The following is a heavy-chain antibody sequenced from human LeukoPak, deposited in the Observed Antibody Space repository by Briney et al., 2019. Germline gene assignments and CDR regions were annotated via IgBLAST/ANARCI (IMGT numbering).Heavy chain of an antibody. D-gene: IGHD6-19*01. CDR3: AREAGISVAGTPWFDP. V-gene: IGHV5-51*01. Sequence: GASLQISCKGSGYSFTNYWIGWVRQLPGKGLEWMGIIYPDDSDTRYSPSFQGQVTISADKSISTAYLQWSSLKSSDTAMYYCAREAGISVAGTPWFDPWGQGTLVTVSS. CDR2: IYPDDSDT. J-gene: IGHJ5*02. CDR1: GYSFTNYW.